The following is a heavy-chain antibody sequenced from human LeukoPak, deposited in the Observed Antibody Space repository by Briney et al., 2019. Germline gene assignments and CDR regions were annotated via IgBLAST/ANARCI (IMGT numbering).Heavy chain of an antibody. J-gene: IGHJ4*02. CDR1: GFTFSSYA. Sequence: GGSLRLSCAASGFTFSSYAMHWVRQAPGKGLEWVAVISYDGSNKYYADSVKGRFTISRDNSKNTLYLQMNSLRAEDTAVYYCARDEIRRTFDYWGQGALVTVSS. CDR2: ISYDGSNK. D-gene: IGHD3-10*01. CDR3: ARDEIRRTFDY. V-gene: IGHV3-30*04.